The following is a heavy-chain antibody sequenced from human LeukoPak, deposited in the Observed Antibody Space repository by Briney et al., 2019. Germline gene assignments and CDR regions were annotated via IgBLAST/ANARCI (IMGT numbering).Heavy chain of an antibody. D-gene: IGHD4-17*01. CDR3: ARDMYSVTTQNYYYYYGMDV. J-gene: IGHJ6*02. CDR1: GFTFSSYA. CDR2: ISSSSSYI. Sequence: GGSLRLSCAASGFTFSSYAMSWVRQAPGKGLEWVSSISSSSSYIYYADSVKGRFTISRDNAKNSLYLQMNSLRAEDTAVYYCARDMYSVTTQNYYYYYGMDVWGQGTTVTVSS. V-gene: IGHV3-21*01.